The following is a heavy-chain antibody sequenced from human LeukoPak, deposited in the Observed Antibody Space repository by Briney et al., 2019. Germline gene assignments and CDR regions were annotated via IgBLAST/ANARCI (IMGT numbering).Heavy chain of an antibody. J-gene: IGHJ4*02. CDR3: ATAREWANRGVYYFDY. V-gene: IGHV1-2*02. Sequence: ASVKVSCKASGYTFTGYYMHWVRQAPGQGLEWMGWINPNSGGTNYAQKFQGRVTMTRDTSISTAYMELSSLRSEDTAVYYCATAREWANRGVYYFDYWGQGTLVTVSS. D-gene: IGHD1-26*01. CDR2: INPNSGGT. CDR1: GYTFTGYY.